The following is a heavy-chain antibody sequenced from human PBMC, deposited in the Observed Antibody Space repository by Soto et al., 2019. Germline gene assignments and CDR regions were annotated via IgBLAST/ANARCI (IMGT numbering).Heavy chain of an antibody. CDR1: GGTFSSYA. V-gene: IGHV1-69*13. CDR2: IIPIFGTA. J-gene: IGHJ6*02. CDR3: ARQYYYGSGSWSYYYYYGMDV. Sequence: EASVKVSCKASGGTFSSYAISWVRQAPGQGLEWMGGIIPIFGTANYAQKFQGRVTITADESTSTAYMELSSLRSEDTAVYYCARQYYYGSGSWSYYYYYGMDVWGQGTTVT. D-gene: IGHD3-10*01.